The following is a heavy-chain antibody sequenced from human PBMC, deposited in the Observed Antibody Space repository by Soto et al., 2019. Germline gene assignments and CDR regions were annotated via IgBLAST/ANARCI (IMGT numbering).Heavy chain of an antibody. CDR3: PGGQGFSEGFDP. Sequence: SETLSLTCTVTGGTISGYYWTWIRQSAGGGLEWIGRIYSSGSTNYNPSLKSRVTFSLDTSMNHFPPGLSSVTAADTAVNYGPGGQGFSEGFDPWGREPWSPSPQ. J-gene: IGHJ5*02. D-gene: IGHD3-10*01. V-gene: IGHV4-4*07. CDR2: IYSSGST. CDR1: GGTISGYY.